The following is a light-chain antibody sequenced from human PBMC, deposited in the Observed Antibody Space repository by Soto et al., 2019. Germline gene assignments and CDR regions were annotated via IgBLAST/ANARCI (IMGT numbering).Light chain of an antibody. V-gene: IGLV2-14*01. CDR1: SNDVGAYKY. CDR2: DVS. CDR3: SSFTSRSTVA. J-gene: IGLJ3*02. Sequence: QSVLTQPASVSGSPGQSITISCTGTSNDVGAYKYVSWYQQHPGKAPKLMIYDVSDRPSGVSNRFSGSKSGNTASLTISGLQAEDEADYYCSSFTSRSTVAFGGGTQLTVL.